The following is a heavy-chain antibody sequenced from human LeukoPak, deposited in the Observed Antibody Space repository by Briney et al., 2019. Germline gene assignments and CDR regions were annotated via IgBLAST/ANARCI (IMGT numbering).Heavy chain of an antibody. CDR3: AYYGSGTFDAFDI. J-gene: IGHJ3*02. V-gene: IGHV4-59*01. CDR2: IYYSGST. CDR1: GGSISSYY. D-gene: IGHD3-10*01. Sequence: SETLSLTCTVPGGSISSYYWSWIRQPPGKGLEWIGYIYYSGSTNYNPSLKSRVTISVDTSRNQFSLKLSSVTAADTAVYYCAYYGSGTFDAFDIWGQGTMVTVSS.